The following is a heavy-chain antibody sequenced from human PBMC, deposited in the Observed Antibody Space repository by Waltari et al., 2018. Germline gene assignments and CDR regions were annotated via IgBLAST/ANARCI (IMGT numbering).Heavy chain of an antibody. J-gene: IGHJ4*02. V-gene: IGHV4-4*07. CDR1: GGSISSYY. CDR2: IYTSGST. D-gene: IGHD1-26*01. Sequence: QVQLQESGPGLVKPSETLSLTCTVSGGSISSYYWSWIRQPAGKGLEWIGRIYTSGSTNANPSPKRRGTISVDKSKNQFSLKLSSGTAADTAVYYCATLGVGATGVDYWGQGTLVTVSS. CDR3: ATLGVGATGVDY.